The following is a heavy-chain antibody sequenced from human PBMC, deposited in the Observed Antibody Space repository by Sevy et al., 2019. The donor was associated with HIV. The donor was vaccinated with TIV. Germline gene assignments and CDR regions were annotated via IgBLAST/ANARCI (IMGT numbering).Heavy chain of an antibody. Sequence: SETLSLTCAVHGGSFSGYYWNWIRQPPGKGLEWIGEINHSGSTNYNPSLKSQVTISVDTSKNPCSLKLSSVTVADTAVYYCARSPPIVVVPGAPSWFDPWGQVTLVTVSS. V-gene: IGHV4-34*01. CDR2: INHSGST. D-gene: IGHD2-2*01. CDR3: ARSPPIVVVPGAPSWFDP. CDR1: GGSFSGYY. J-gene: IGHJ5*02.